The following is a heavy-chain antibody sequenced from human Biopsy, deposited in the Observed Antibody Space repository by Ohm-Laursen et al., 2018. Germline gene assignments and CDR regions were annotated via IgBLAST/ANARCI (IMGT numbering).Heavy chain of an antibody. CDR2: IDSSAAST. CDR3: ASDLNGDPSAFDY. V-gene: IGHV3-23*01. J-gene: IGHJ4*02. Sequence: SLRLSCAASGFTFKNYAMNWVRQAPGKGLDWVSSIDSSAASTFYADSVKGRFTISRDNSKNTLFLQMNSLRAADTAIYYGASDLNGDPSAFDYWGQGTPVTVSS. CDR1: GFTFKNYA. D-gene: IGHD4-17*01.